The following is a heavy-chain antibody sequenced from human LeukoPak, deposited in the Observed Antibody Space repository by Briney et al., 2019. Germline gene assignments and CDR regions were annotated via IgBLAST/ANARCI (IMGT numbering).Heavy chain of an antibody. J-gene: IGHJ2*01. D-gene: IGHD2-2*01. CDR1: GGSISPTTYY. CDR2: IYYSGST. CDR3: AVSTSNWYSYL. Sequence: SETLSLTCTVSGGSISPTTYYWLWIRQPPGKGLEWIGSIYYSGSTFHNPSLKSRVTISVDTSKNQFSLNLSSVTAADTAVYYCAVSTSNWYSYLWGRGTLVTVSS. V-gene: IGHV4-39*01.